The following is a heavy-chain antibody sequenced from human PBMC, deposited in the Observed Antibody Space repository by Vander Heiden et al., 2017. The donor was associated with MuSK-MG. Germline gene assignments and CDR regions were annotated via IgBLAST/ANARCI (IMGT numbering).Heavy chain of an antibody. CDR1: GFTFSDNA. J-gene: IGHJ6*03. CDR3: VRGSYNYMDV. V-gene: IGHV3-33*01. CDR2: IWGDASQK. Sequence: QVQLVESGGGVVPPGRSLRLSCAASGFTFSDNAIHWVRQAPGTGLEWVAVIWGDASQKYYAESVQGRFTISRDNSKNTLYLQMNSLRAEDTAIYYCVRGSYNYMDVCGRGTTVTVSS.